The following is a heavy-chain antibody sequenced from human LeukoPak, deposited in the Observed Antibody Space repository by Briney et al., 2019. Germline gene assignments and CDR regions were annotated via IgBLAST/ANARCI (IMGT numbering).Heavy chain of an antibody. V-gene: IGHV1-24*01. Sequence: ALVKVSCKVSGYTLTELSMHWVRQAPGKGLEWMGGFDPEDGETIYAQKFQGRVTITADESTSTAYMELSSLRSEDTAVYYCARDWYYYDSSGYYYALRYWGQGTLVTVSS. D-gene: IGHD3-22*01. CDR2: FDPEDGET. CDR3: ARDWYYYDSSGYYYALRY. J-gene: IGHJ4*02. CDR1: GYTLTELS.